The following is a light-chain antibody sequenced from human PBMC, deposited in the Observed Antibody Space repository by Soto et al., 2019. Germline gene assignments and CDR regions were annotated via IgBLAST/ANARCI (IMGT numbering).Light chain of an antibody. CDR1: QSVSSSF. V-gene: IGKV3-20*01. J-gene: IGKJ2*01. CDR2: GAS. Sequence: EIFLTQSPGTLSLSPGERATLSCRASQSVSSSFLAWYQQKPGQAPRLLIYGASSRATGIPDRFSGSGSGTDFTLTISRLEPEDFAVYYCHQYGSSPMYTFGQGTKLEIK. CDR3: HQYGSSPMYT.